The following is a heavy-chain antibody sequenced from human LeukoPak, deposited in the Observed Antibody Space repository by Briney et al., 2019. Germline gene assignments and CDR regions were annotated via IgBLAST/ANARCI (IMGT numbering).Heavy chain of an antibody. D-gene: IGHD3-22*01. CDR2: ITGSGGST. CDR1: GFTFSSYA. V-gene: IGHV3-23*01. J-gene: IGHJ4*02. CDR3: ARDNYDSSGYYRD. Sequence: PGGSLRLSCAASGFTFSSYAMSWVRQAPGKGLEWVSAITGSGGSTYYADSVKGRFTISRDNAKNSLYLQMNSLRAEDTAVYYCARDNYDSSGYYRDWGQGTLVTVSS.